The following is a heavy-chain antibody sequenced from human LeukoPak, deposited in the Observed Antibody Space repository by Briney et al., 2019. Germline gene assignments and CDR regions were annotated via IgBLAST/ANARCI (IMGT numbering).Heavy chain of an antibody. CDR3: ATGSPYHY. CDR2: INYSGST. CDR1: GGSISSSTYY. V-gene: IGHV4-39*01. Sequence: KPSETLSLTCTVSGGSISSSTYYWGWIRQPPGKGLEYIGSINYSGSTYYNPSLRSRVTISVDTSKNQFSLKLSSVTAADTAVYYCATGSPYHYWGQGTLVTVSS. D-gene: IGHD2-2*01. J-gene: IGHJ4*02.